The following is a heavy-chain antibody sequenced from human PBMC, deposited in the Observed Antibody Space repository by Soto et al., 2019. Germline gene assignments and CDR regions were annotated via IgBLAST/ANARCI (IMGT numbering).Heavy chain of an antibody. Sequence: APVKVSCKASGYTLTRYDINRGRQATGQGLEWMGWMNPNSGNTGYAQKFQGRVTMTRNTSISTAYMELSSLRSEDTAVYYCAFSYSGAFDSWGQGTMVTVSS. CDR3: AFSYSGAFDS. D-gene: IGHD1-26*01. J-gene: IGHJ3*02. CDR1: GYTLTRYD. CDR2: MNPNSGNT. V-gene: IGHV1-8*01.